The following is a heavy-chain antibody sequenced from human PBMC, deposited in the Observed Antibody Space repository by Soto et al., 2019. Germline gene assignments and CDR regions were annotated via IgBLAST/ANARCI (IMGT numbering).Heavy chain of an antibody. D-gene: IGHD2-21*01. Sequence: GGSLRLSCAASGFTFGSNWMHWDRRVPGRGLVWVARINTDGSETTYVDSVKGRFTVSRDNAKNTLYLQMNSLRVEDTAVYYCARDGEGFWGQGTLVTVSS. CDR1: GFTFGSNW. CDR2: INTDGSET. V-gene: IGHV3-74*01. J-gene: IGHJ4*02. CDR3: ARDGEGF.